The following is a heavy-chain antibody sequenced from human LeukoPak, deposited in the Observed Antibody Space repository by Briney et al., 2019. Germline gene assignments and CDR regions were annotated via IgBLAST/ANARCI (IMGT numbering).Heavy chain of an antibody. D-gene: IGHD3-9*01. J-gene: IGHJ4*02. CDR3: AKWWDYDVLTGYYVSDY. CDR2: ITGRGGNK. Sequence: YPGGSLRLSCAASGFTFSNYDMSWVRQAPGKGLEWVTPITGRGGNKYYADSVEGQFTISRDNSKNTLYLQILSLRAEDTAVYYCAKWWDYDVLTGYYVSDYWGQGTLVTVSS. CDR1: GFTFSNYD. V-gene: IGHV3-23*01.